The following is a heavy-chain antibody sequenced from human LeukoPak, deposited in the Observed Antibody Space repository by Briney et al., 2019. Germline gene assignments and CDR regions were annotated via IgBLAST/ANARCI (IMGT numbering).Heavy chain of an antibody. CDR2: INHSGST. D-gene: IGHD6-13*01. J-gene: IGHJ1*01. Sequence: SETLSLTCAVYGGSFSGYYWSWIRQPPGKGLEWIGEINHSGSTNYNPSLKSRVTISVDTSKNQFSLKLSSVTAAATAVYYSARGSSSSSRPYFQHWGQGTLVTVSS. CDR3: ARGSSSSSRPYFQH. CDR1: GGSFSGYY. V-gene: IGHV4-34*01.